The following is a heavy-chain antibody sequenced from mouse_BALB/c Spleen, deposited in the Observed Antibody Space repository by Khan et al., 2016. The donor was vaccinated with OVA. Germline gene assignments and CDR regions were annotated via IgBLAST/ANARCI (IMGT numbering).Heavy chain of an antibody. Sequence: EVQLQESGGGIVQPGGSLKSSCAASRYTISSYGMSSVSQTPDKGQELVGTIDRNGGSTDYTDSVKRRFTLSGDNAKNALYLQMRSLKSEDTAMKYCARCAIWGQGTPLTVSA. V-gene: IGHV5-6-3*01. CDR1: RYTISSYG. CDR3: ARCAI. J-gene: IGHJ2*01. CDR2: IDRNGGST.